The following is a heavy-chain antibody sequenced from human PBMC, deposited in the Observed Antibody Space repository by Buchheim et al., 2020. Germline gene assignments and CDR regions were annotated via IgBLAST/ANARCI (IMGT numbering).Heavy chain of an antibody. CDR1: GGSISRGGYY. CDR3: ARTVSKWDYYFDY. J-gene: IGHJ4*02. CDR2: TFYSGST. V-gene: IGHV4-31*11. Sequence: QVQLQESGPGLVKPSQTLSLSCVVSGGSISRGGYYWSWIRQHPGKGLEWIGYTFYSGSTSYNPSLKSRVSIPEDTSKNQFSLKLNSVTAADTAVYYCARTVSKWDYYFDYWGQ. D-gene: IGHD1-26*01.